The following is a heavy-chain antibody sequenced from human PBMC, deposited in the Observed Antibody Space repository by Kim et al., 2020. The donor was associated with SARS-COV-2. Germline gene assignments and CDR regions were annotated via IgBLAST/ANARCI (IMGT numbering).Heavy chain of an antibody. CDR2: LYYSGST. J-gene: IGHJ3*01. Sequence: SETLSLTCTVSGGSINSYYWSWIRQPPGKGLEWIWSLYYSGSTNYNPSLKSRVTISLDTSKNQLSLKLSSVTAADTAAFYCAREGYYASSGHYHHGAF. CDR3: AREGYYASSGHYHHGAF. CDR1: GGSINSYY. V-gene: IGHV4-59*12. D-gene: IGHD3-22*01.